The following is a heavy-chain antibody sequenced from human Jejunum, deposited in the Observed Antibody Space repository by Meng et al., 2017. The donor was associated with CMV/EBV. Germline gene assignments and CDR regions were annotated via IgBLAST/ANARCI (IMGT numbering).Heavy chain of an antibody. Sequence: QVPLQESGQGLVKPSETLSLTCAVSGGSISTYYWSWIRQPPGKGLEWIGNNYYSGSTNYNPSLASRVTISVDSSKNQFSLKLSSVTAADTAVYYCARHQNGGTYPLDYWGQGTLVTVSS. J-gene: IGHJ4*02. V-gene: IGHV4-59*08. CDR3: ARHQNGGTYPLDY. CDR2: NYYSGST. D-gene: IGHD3-16*02. CDR1: GGSISTYY.